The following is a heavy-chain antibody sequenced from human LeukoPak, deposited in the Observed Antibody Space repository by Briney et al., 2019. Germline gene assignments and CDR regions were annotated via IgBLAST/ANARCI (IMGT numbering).Heavy chain of an antibody. CDR3: ARDRGRKYYGSGSRPYYFDY. Sequence: GSVKVSFKASGYTFTSYGISWVRQAPGQGLEWMGWISAYNGNTNYAQKLQGRVTMTTDTSTSTAYMELRSLRSDDTAVYYCARDRGRKYYGSGSRPYYFDYWGQGTLVTVSS. V-gene: IGHV1-18*04. CDR2: ISAYNGNT. CDR1: GYTFTSYG. D-gene: IGHD3-10*01. J-gene: IGHJ4*02.